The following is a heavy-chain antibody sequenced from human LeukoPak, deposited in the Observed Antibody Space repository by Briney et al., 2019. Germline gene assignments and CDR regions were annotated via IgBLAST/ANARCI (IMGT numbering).Heavy chain of an antibody. Sequence: SVKVSCKASGGTFSSYAISWVRQAPGQGLEWMGRIIPIFGIANYAQKFQGRVTITADKSTSTAYMELSSLRSEDTAVYYCAREEYSKHMDNWFDPWGQGTLVTVSS. CDR2: IIPIFGIA. J-gene: IGHJ5*02. D-gene: IGHD4-11*01. V-gene: IGHV1-69*04. CDR1: GGTFSSYA. CDR3: AREEYSKHMDNWFDP.